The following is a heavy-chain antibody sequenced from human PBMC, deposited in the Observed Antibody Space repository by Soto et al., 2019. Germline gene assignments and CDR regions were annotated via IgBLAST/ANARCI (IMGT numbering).Heavy chain of an antibody. Sequence: ASVKVSCKVSGYTLTELSMHWVRQAPGKGLEWMGGFDPEDGETIYAQKFQGRVTMTEDTSKDTAYMELSSLRSKDTAVYYCATAPDCSSTSCHPGYYFDYWGQGTLVTVSS. CDR2: FDPEDGET. V-gene: IGHV1-24*01. CDR1: GYTLTELS. CDR3: ATAPDCSSTSCHPGYYFDY. D-gene: IGHD2-2*01. J-gene: IGHJ4*02.